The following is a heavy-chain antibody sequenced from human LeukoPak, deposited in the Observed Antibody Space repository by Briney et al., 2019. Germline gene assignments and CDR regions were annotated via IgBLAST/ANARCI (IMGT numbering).Heavy chain of an antibody. D-gene: IGHD4-11*01. J-gene: IGHJ6*03. V-gene: IGHV3-7*01. CDR3: TRVEETATTAAIIRKYSYYYYYMDV. CDR1: GFTFSNYW. CDR2: IKQDGSEK. Sequence: PGGSLRLSCAASGFTFSNYWMSWVRQAPGKGLEWVANIKQDGSEKHYVDPVKGRFTISRDNAKNSLYLQMSSLRAEDTAVYYCTRVEETATTAAIIRKYSYYYYYMDVWGKGNTVTVSS.